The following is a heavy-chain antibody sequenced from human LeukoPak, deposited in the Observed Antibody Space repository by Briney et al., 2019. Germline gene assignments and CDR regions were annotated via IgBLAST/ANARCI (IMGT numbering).Heavy chain of an antibody. V-gene: IGHV3-30-3*01. J-gene: IGHJ5*02. CDR1: GFTFNNYA. Sequence: PGGSLRLSCAASGFTFNNYAIHWVRQAPGKGLEWVALISFDGGNKYYADSVKGRFTISRDNSKNTLYLQMNSLRAEDTAVDYCARRGTTYCTVDSCHPNWFDPWGQGTLVTVSS. CDR2: ISFDGGNK. D-gene: IGHD2-15*01. CDR3: ARRGTTYCTVDSCHPNWFDP.